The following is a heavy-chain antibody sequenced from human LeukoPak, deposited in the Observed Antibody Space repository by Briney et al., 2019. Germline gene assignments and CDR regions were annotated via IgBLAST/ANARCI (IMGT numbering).Heavy chain of an antibody. J-gene: IGHJ4*02. CDR3: AKDVYYDSSGLTPYFDY. D-gene: IGHD3-22*01. CDR1: GFTFSSYG. V-gene: IGHV3-30*18. Sequence: GGSLRLSCAASGFTFSSYGMHWVRQAPGKGLEWVAVISYDGSNKYYADSVKGRFTISRDNSKNTLYLQMNSLRAEDTAVYYCAKDVYYDSSGLTPYFDYWGQGTLVTVSS. CDR2: ISYDGSNK.